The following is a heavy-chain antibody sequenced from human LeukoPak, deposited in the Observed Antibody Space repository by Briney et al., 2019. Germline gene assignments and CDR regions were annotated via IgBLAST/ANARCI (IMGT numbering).Heavy chain of an antibody. CDR3: ARGPIAAAGDYYYYGMDV. V-gene: IGHV1-69*13. J-gene: IGHJ6*02. D-gene: IGHD6-13*01. CDR1: GGTFSSYA. Sequence: SVKVSCKASGGTFSSYAISWVRQAPGQGLEWMGGIIPIFGTANYAQKFQGRVTITADESTSTAHMELSSLRSEDTAVYYCARGPIAAAGDYYYYGMDVWGQGTTVTVSS. CDR2: IIPIFGTA.